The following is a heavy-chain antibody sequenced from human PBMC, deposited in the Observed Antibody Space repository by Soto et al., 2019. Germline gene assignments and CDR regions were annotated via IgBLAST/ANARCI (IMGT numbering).Heavy chain of an antibody. J-gene: IGHJ6*02. CDR3: ARDAAMGDYYHYGMDV. CDR2: INPSSGGA. CDR1: GYTFTGYY. V-gene: IGHV1-2*04. Sequence: GASVRVCCRASGYTFTGYYLNWVRQAPGQGLEWMGWINPSSGGANIAQKFQGWVTMTRDTSIDTAYMELTRLRSDDTAVYYCARDAAMGDYYHYGMDVWGQGTPVTVSS. D-gene: IGHD5-18*01.